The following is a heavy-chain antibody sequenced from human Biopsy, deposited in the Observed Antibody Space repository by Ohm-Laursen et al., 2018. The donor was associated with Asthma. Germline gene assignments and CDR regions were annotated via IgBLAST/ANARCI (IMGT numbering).Heavy chain of an antibody. CDR3: ARCQVGYSSGWSLLLKKIYYSGMDV. Sequence: GSSVKVSCKAPGGTFSNFAISWVRQAPGQGLEWLGGIMNVFGTTNYAQKFQGRVTVTADESTSTAYMEVTSLRSEDTAIYYCARCQVGYSSGWSLLLKKIYYSGMDVWGQGTAVTVSS. CDR2: IMNVFGTT. D-gene: IGHD6-19*01. V-gene: IGHV1-69*01. CDR1: GGTFSNFA. J-gene: IGHJ6*02.